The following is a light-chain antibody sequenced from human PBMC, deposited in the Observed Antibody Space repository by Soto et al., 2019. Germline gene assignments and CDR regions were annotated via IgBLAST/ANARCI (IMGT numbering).Light chain of an antibody. CDR2: DAS. Sequence: EIVLTQSPATLSLSPGERATLSCRASQSVSSYLAWYQQKPGHAPRLLIYDASNRATGIPARFSGSGSGTDFTLTISSLEPEAFAVYYWQQRSNWPRLTFGGGTKVDIK. CDR3: QQRSNWPRLT. CDR1: QSVSSY. V-gene: IGKV3-11*01. J-gene: IGKJ4*01.